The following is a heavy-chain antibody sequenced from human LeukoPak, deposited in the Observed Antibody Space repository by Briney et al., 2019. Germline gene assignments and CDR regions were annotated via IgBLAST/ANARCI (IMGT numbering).Heavy chain of an antibody. CDR1: GYIFSDFD. CDR3: AREGLDY. J-gene: IGHJ4*02. CDR2: MNPNSGNT. Sequence: ASVKVSCKASGYIFSDFDINWVRQASGQGLEWVAWMNPNSGNTGYAQKFQDRVTITSDISISTAYMELSSLRSDDTAVYYCAREGLDYWGQGTLVTVSS. V-gene: IGHV1-8*03.